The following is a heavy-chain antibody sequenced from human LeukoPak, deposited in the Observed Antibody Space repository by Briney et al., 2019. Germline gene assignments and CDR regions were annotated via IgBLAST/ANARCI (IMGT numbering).Heavy chain of an antibody. Sequence: GGSLRLSCAASGFTFSSYAMSWVRQAPGKGLEWVSAISGSGGSTYYADSVKGRFTISRDNSKNTQYLQMNSLRAKDTAVYYCAKSSSSWCFDYWGQGTLVTVSS. CDR3: AKSSSSWCFDY. D-gene: IGHD6-13*01. CDR1: GFTFSSYA. V-gene: IGHV3-23*01. J-gene: IGHJ4*02. CDR2: ISGSGGST.